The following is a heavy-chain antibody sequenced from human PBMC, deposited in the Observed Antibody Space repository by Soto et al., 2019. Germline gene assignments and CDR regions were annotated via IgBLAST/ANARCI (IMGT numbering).Heavy chain of an antibody. V-gene: IGHV4-39*07. D-gene: IGHD6-13*01. CDR1: GGSISSSSYY. Sequence: SETLSLTCTVSGGSISSSSYYWGWIRQPPGKGLEWIGSIYYSGSTYYNPSLKSRVTISVDTSKNQFSLKLSSVTAADTAVYYCARVIVGDIAAVGNWFDPWGQGTLVTVSS. CDR2: IYYSGST. J-gene: IGHJ5*02. CDR3: ARVIVGDIAAVGNWFDP.